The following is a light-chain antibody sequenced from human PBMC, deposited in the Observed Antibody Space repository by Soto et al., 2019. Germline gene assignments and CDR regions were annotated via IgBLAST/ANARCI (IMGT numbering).Light chain of an antibody. V-gene: IGKV3-11*01. J-gene: IGKJ2*01. CDR3: QQRSYWPRT. CDR2: GAS. Sequence: EIVLTQSPATLSLSPGERATLSCRASQSVSSYLGWYQQRPGQAPRLLIYGASNRATGIPARFSGSWSGTDFTLTISSLEPEDFAVYYCQQRSYWPRTFGQGTKLEI. CDR1: QSVSSY.